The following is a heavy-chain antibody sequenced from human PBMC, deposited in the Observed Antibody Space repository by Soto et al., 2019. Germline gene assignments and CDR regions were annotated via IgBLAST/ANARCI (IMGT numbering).Heavy chain of an antibody. CDR2: ISGSGGST. CDR3: AKDHLYIRGVINNWFDH. Sequence: GGSLRLSCAASGLTFSSYAMSWVRQAPGKGLEWVSAISGSGGSTYYADSVKGRFTISRDNSKNTLYLQMNSLRAEDTAVYYCAKDHLYIRGVINNWFDHWGQGT. J-gene: IGHJ5*02. V-gene: IGHV3-23*01. D-gene: IGHD3-10*02. CDR1: GLTFSSYA.